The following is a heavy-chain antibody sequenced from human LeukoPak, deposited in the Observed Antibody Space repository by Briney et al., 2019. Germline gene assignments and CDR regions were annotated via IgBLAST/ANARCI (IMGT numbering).Heavy chain of an antibody. J-gene: IGHJ4*02. Sequence: GRSLRLSCAASGFTFSSYDMHWVRQAPGKGLEWVAVIWSDGSYRYYADSVKGRFTISRDNSKNTLYLQMNSLRAEDTAVYYCAREELNSLDYWGQGTLVTVSS. CDR2: IWSDGSYR. CDR3: AREELNSLDY. CDR1: GFTFSSYD. V-gene: IGHV3-33*01. D-gene: IGHD4-23*01.